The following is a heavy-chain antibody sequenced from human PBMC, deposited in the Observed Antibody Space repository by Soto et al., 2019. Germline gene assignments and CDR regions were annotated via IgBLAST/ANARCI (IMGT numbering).Heavy chain of an antibody. V-gene: IGHV4-4*07. J-gene: IGHJ4*02. CDR3: AREGRGYGLMVFEY. D-gene: IGHD2-8*01. CDR1: GGSISSDY. Sequence: SETLPLTCTVSGGSISSDYWNWIRQPAGKGQEWLGRINTSGNTNYNPSFKSRVTMSIDTSKNQLSLTLTSVTAADTAVYYCAREGRGYGLMVFEYWGQGILVTVSS. CDR2: INTSGNT.